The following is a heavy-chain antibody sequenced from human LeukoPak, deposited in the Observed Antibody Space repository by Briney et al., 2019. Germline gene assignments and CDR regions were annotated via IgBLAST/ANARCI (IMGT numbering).Heavy chain of an antibody. J-gene: IGHJ4*02. CDR1: GFTFSSHW. Sequence: GGSLRLSCAASGFTFSSHWMHWVRQAPGKGLVWVSRINSDGSSISYADSVKGRFTISRDNAKNTLYLQMNSLRAEDTAVYYCARDRRNSGSYYVDYWGQGTLVTVSS. V-gene: IGHV3-74*01. D-gene: IGHD1-26*01. CDR2: INSDGSSI. CDR3: ARDRRNSGSYYVDY.